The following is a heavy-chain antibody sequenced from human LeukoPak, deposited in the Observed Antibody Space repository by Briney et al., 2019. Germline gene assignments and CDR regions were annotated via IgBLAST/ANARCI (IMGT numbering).Heavy chain of an antibody. D-gene: IGHD3-9*01. CDR3: ARGGGQYYDILTGYQPIDY. V-gene: IGHV4-30-2*01. CDR1: GGSISSGGYS. CDR2: IYHSGST. Sequence: SETLSLTCAVSGGSISSGGYSWSWIRQPPGKGLEWIGYIYHSGSTYYNPSLKSRVTISVDRSKNQFSLKLSSVTAADTAVYYCARGGGQYYDILTGYQPIDYWGQGTLVTVSS. J-gene: IGHJ4*02.